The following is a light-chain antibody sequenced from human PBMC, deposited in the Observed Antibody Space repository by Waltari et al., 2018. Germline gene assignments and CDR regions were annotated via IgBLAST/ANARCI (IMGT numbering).Light chain of an antibody. CDR1: KLGGTY. J-gene: IGLJ3*02. Sequence: LTQPPSVSVSPGQTASIPCSGDKLGGTYASWYQQKPGQSPVLVIYQDTKRPSGIPERFSGSNSGNTATLTISGTQGMDEADYYCLAWDSSTAWVFGGGTKLTVL. CDR3: LAWDSSTAWV. V-gene: IGLV3-1*01. CDR2: QDT.